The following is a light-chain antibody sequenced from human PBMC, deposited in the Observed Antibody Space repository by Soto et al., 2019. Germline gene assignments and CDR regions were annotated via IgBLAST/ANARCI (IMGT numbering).Light chain of an antibody. Sequence: DIQMTQSPSTLSASVGDRVTITCRASQSISTWLAWYQQKPGKAHRLLIYKASSLESGVPSRFSGSGSGTEFTLTISSLQPDDSATYYCQQYNNFPRTFGQGTRV. J-gene: IGKJ1*01. CDR1: QSISTW. V-gene: IGKV1-5*03. CDR3: QQYNNFPRT. CDR2: KAS.